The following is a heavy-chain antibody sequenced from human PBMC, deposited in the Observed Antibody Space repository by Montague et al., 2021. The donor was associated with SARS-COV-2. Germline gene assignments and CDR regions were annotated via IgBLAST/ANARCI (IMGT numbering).Heavy chain of an antibody. V-gene: IGHV4-39*02. D-gene: IGHD3-10*01. CDR2: IDDSGTT. CDR1: SGSIISSGYY. J-gene: IGHJ4*02. Sequence: SETLSLTCSVSSGSIISSGYYWGWSRQPPGKELEWIGNIDDSGTTYYNPCLQSRGTIAVDTSKNHWSLRLSSVTAADTAVYFCARGMIRGVTTPFDYWGQGSQVTVSS. CDR3: ARGMIRGVTTPFDY.